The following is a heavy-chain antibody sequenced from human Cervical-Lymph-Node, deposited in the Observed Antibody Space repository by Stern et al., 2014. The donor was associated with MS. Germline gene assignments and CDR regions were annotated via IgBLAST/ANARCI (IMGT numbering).Heavy chain of an antibody. D-gene: IGHD3-10*01. CDR3: ARHGPSHLQAWLGVES. CDR1: GDSIGDYY. V-gene: IGHV4-59*08. J-gene: IGHJ4*02. CDR2: IKSSGSR. Sequence: VQLVESGPGLVKPAETLSLNCTVSGDSIGDYYWTWIRQAPGKGPEWIGFIKSSGSRSYNPSLKSRVTMSVDTSRSQFFLSLTSVSAADTAIYYCARHGPSHLQAWLGVESWGEGTLVTVSS.